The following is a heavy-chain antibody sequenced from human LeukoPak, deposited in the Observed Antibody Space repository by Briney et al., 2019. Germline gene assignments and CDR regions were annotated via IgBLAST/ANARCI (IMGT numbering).Heavy chain of an antibody. Sequence: GGSLRLSCAASGFTFSSYAMSWVRQAPGKGLEWVSAISGSGGSTYYADSVKGRFTISRDNSKNTLYLQMNSLRAEDTAVYYCAKNPTPRIVGVYFYFDYWGQGTLVTVSS. D-gene: IGHD1-26*01. J-gene: IGHJ4*02. CDR1: GFTFSSYA. V-gene: IGHV3-23*01. CDR3: AKNPTPRIVGVYFYFDY. CDR2: ISGSGGST.